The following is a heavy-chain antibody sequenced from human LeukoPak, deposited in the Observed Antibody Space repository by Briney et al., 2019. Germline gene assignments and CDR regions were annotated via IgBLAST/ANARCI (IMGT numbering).Heavy chain of an antibody. J-gene: IGHJ4*02. D-gene: IGHD3-22*01. CDR2: INPNSGGT. CDR1: GYTFTSYA. V-gene: IGHV1-2*02. CDR3: ARGYYDSSGYPPGDY. Sequence: ASVKVSCKASGYTFTSYAMHWVRQAPGQGLEWMGWINPNSGGTNYAQKFQGRVTMTRDTSISTAYMELSRLRSDDTAVYYCARGYYDSSGYPPGDYWGQGTLVTVSS.